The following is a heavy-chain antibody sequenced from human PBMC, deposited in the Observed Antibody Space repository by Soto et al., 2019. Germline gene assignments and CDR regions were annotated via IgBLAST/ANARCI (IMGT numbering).Heavy chain of an antibody. Sequence: HPGGSLRLSCAASGFTFSSYAMSWVRQAPGKGLEWVSVIIGSGGSTYYADSVKGRFTISRDNSKNTLYLQMNSLRAEDTAVYYCAKDPTYCSSTSCPNDAFDIWGQGTMVTVSS. D-gene: IGHD2-2*01. J-gene: IGHJ3*02. V-gene: IGHV3-23*01. CDR3: AKDPTYCSSTSCPNDAFDI. CDR1: GFTFSSYA. CDR2: IIGSGGST.